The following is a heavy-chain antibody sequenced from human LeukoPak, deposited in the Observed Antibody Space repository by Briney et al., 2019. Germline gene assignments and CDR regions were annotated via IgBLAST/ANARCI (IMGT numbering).Heavy chain of an antibody. Sequence: HAGGSLRLSCAASGFTFSSYAMSWVRQAPGKGLEWVSAISGSGGSTYYADSVKGRFTISRDNSKNTLYLQMNSLGAEDTAVYYCAKSSGYYLEYFQHWGQGTLVTVSS. CDR2: ISGSGGST. J-gene: IGHJ1*01. V-gene: IGHV3-23*01. CDR3: AKSSGYYLEYFQH. CDR1: GFTFSSYA. D-gene: IGHD3-22*01.